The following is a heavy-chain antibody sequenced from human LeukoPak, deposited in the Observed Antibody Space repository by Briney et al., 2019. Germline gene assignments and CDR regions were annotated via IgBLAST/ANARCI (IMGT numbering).Heavy chain of an antibody. D-gene: IGHD4-17*01. Sequence: SETLPLTCTVSGGSISSYYWSWIRQPPGKGLEWIGYIYHSGSTNYNPSLKSRVTISVDTSKNQFSLKLSSVTAADTAVYYCARVKYGDYYYYYMDVWGKGTTVTVSS. V-gene: IGHV4-59*01. CDR1: GGSISSYY. CDR2: IYHSGST. CDR3: ARVKYGDYYYYYMDV. J-gene: IGHJ6*03.